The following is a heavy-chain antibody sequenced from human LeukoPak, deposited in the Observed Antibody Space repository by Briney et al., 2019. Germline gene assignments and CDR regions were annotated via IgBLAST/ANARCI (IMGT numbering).Heavy chain of an antibody. D-gene: IGHD3-9*01. CDR3: ARDREYYDILTGPDY. J-gene: IGHJ4*02. Sequence: HPGGSLRLSCAASGFTFSSYGMHWVRQAPGKGLEWVAVIWYDGSNKYYADSVKGRFTISRDNSKNTLYLQMNSLRAEDTAVYYCARDREYYDILTGPDYWGQGTLVTVSS. CDR2: IWYDGSNK. V-gene: IGHV3-33*01. CDR1: GFTFSSYG.